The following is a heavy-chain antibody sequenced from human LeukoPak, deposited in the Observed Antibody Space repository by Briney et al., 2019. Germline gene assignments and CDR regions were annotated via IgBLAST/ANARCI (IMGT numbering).Heavy chain of an antibody. V-gene: IGHV4-39*01. J-gene: IGHJ4*02. CDR3: ARPHYGSGSYYVDY. CDR2: IYYSGST. CDR1: GGSISSSTYY. D-gene: IGHD3-10*01. Sequence: SETLSLTCTVSGGSISSSTYYWGWIRRPPGKGLEWIGSIYYSGSTYYNPSLKSRVTISVDTSKNQFSLKLSSVTAADTAVYYCARPHYGSGSYYVDYWGQGTLVTVSS.